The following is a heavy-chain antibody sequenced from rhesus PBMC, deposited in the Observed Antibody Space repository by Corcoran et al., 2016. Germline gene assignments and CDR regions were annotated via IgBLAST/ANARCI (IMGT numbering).Heavy chain of an antibody. V-gene: IGHV4-160*01. Sequence: QVQLQESGPGLVKPSETLTLTCAVSGGSITTYYWSWIRQSPGKGLEWIGRLHGSVGATDYSPSLKSRVTISNDTSKNQLSLKLTSVTAADTAVYFCAKLISSWNNPAFDFWGQGLRVTVSS. D-gene: IGHD1-20*01. J-gene: IGHJ3*01. CDR1: GGSITTYY. CDR2: LHGSVGAT. CDR3: AKLISSWNNPAFDF.